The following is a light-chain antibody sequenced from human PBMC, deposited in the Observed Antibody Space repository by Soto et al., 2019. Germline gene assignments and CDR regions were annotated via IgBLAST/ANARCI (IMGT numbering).Light chain of an antibody. J-gene: IGLJ1*01. CDR2: EVS. V-gene: IGLV2-14*01. CDR3: SSYTSSSTPYV. Sequence: QSALTQPASVSGSPGQSITISCSGTSSDVGGYTYVSWYQQHPGKAPKVIIYEVSHRPSGVSSRFSGSKAGKTASLTISGLQAEDEADYYCSSYTSSSTPYVFGTGTKVTVL. CDR1: SSDVGGYTY.